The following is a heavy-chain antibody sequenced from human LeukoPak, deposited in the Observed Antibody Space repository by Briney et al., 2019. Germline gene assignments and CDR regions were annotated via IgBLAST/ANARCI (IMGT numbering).Heavy chain of an antibody. V-gene: IGHV3-11*01. D-gene: IGHD5-12*01. Sequence: PGGSLRLSCAASGFTLSNYWTHWVRQAPGKGLEWVSYISSSGSTIYYADSVKGRFTISRDNAKNSLYLQMNSLRAEDTAVYYCAATINLDYWGQGTLVTVSS. J-gene: IGHJ4*02. CDR3: AATINLDY. CDR1: GFTLSNYW. CDR2: ISSSGSTI.